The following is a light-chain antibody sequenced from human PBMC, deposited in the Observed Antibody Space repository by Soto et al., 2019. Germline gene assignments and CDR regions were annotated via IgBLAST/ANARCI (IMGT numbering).Light chain of an antibody. Sequence: DIQMTQSPSSLSASVGARVTITCRASPSVSTSVNWYQQLGGKAPKLLIQHSSTLQSGVPSRVSGSGSGTDFTLTISSLQLAYFETYYCQQTINNRLSFCGGTKVAIK. CDR1: PSVSTS. J-gene: IGKJ4*01. CDR3: QQTINNRLS. CDR2: HSS. V-gene: IGKV1-39*01.